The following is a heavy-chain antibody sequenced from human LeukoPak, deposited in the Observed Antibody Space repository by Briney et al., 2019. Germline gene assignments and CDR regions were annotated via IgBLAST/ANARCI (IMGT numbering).Heavy chain of an antibody. CDR3: ARVDLGADAFDI. V-gene: IGHV1-18*01. CDR1: GYTFTTYG. Sequence: ASVKVSCKTSGYTFTTYGITWVRQAPGQGLEWMGWINTNNGNTNYARKFQGRITMTTDTSTTTAYMELRSLTSDDTAMYYCARVDLGADAFDIWGQGTMVTASS. J-gene: IGHJ3*02. CDR2: INTNNGNT.